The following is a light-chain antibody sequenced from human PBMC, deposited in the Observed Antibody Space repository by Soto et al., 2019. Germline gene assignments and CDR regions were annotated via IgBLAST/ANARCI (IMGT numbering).Light chain of an antibody. CDR1: QSISSW. Sequence: DIQMTQSPSTLSASVGDRVTITCRASQSISSWLAWYQQKPGKAPKLLIYDASSLESGVPSRFSGSGSGTEFTLTISSLQPDDFATYYCQQYTNRYTFGQGTKLEIK. V-gene: IGKV1-5*01. CDR3: QQYTNRYT. J-gene: IGKJ2*01. CDR2: DAS.